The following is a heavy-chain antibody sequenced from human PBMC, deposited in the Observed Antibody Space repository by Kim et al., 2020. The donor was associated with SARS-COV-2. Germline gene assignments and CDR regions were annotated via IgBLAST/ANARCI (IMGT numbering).Heavy chain of an antibody. CDR3: VKRGYSSTSSFDY. J-gene: IGHJ4*02. Sequence: GGSLRLSCAACGFTFSSYWMHWVRQAPGKGLVWVSRISDGGSRTNYADSVKGRFTVSRDNSKNMLYLEMTSLRAEDTALYYCVKRGYSSTSSFDYWGQGTLVTVSS. CDR2: ISDGGSRT. CDR1: GFTFSSYW. V-gene: IGHV3-74*01. D-gene: IGHD6-13*01.